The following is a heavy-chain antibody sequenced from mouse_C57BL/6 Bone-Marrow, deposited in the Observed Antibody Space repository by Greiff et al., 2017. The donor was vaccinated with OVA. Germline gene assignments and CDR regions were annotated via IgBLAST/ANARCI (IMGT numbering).Heavy chain of an antibody. CDR3: ARPPYYGSSWFAD. Sequence: DVMLVESGGGLVKPGGSLKLSCAASGFTFSSYTMSWVRQTPEKRLEWVATISGGGGNTYYPDSVKGRFTISRDNAKNTLYLQMSSLRSEDTALYYCARPPYYGSSWFADWGQGTLVTVSA. CDR1: GFTFSSYT. J-gene: IGHJ3*01. CDR2: ISGGGGNT. D-gene: IGHD1-1*01. V-gene: IGHV5-9*01.